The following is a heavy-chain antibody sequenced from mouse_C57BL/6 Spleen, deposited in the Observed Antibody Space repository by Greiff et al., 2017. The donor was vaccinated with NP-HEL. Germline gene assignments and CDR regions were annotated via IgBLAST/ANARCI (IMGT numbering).Heavy chain of an antibody. Sequence: EVKLVESGPGLVKPSQSLSLTCSVTGYSITSGYYWNWIRQFPGNKLEWMGYISYDGSNNYNPSLKNRISITRDTSKNQFFLKLNSVTTEDTATYYCARDPDYAWFAYWGQGTLVTVSA. CDR3: ARDPDYAWFAY. CDR1: GYSITSGYY. D-gene: IGHD2-4*01. CDR2: ISYDGSN. V-gene: IGHV3-6*01. J-gene: IGHJ3*01.